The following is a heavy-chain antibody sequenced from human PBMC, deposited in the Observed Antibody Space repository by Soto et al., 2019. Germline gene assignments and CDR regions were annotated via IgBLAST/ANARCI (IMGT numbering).Heavy chain of an antibody. Sequence: SETLSLTCGVSGGSISDTEWWSWVRQSPRTGLERIGQIHRGGYTNYNPSLKSRVIISVDTSMKQYSLDLSSVTAADTAIYYCARGSRYGAFDYWGQGALVTVSS. CDR2: IHRGGYT. J-gene: IGHJ4*02. V-gene: IGHV4-4*02. CDR3: ARGSRYGAFDY. D-gene: IGHD5-18*01. CDR1: GGSISDTEW.